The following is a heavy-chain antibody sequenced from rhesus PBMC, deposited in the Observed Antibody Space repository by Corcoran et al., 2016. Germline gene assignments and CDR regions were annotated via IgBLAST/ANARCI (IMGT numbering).Heavy chain of an antibody. Sequence: EVQLVESGGGLVQPGGSLRLSCAAAGFTFSSYGMHWVRQAPGKGREWVAVISYDGSSKYYADPVNARFTISRDNSKNMLYLQMNSLTLEVSAVYYCARPFGCWDHYYGLDSWGQGVVVTVSS. D-gene: IGHD6-25*01. V-gene: IGHV3-54*02. CDR1: GFTFSSYG. CDR2: ISYDGSSK. CDR3: ARPFGCWDHYYGLDS. J-gene: IGHJ6*01.